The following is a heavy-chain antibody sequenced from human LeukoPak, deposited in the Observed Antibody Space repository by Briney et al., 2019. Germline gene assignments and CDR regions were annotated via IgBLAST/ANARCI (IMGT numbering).Heavy chain of an antibody. V-gene: IGHV1-46*01. CDR3: ARDQDSIGYGENLY. CDR1: GYSFTNYY. CDR2: INPSGGGT. Sequence: ASVKVSCKASGYSFTNYYIHWVRQAPGQGLEWMGRINPSGGGTSYAQNFQGRVTMTRDMSTSTVYMELSSPRSEDTAVYYCARDQDSIGYGENLYWGQGILVTVSS. D-gene: IGHD5-18*01. J-gene: IGHJ4*02.